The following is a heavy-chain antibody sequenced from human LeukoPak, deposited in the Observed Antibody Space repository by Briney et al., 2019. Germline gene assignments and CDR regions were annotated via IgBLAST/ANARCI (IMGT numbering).Heavy chain of an antibody. CDR2: IKQEGTEK. V-gene: IGHV3-7*01. J-gene: IGHJ4*02. CDR1: GFTFSSYA. CDR3: ARADDMSIAVAGFDY. Sequence: PGGSLRLSCAASGFTFSSYAMSWVRQAPGKGLEWLANIKQEGTEKNYVDSVKGRFTISRDNAKNLLYLQMSSLRPEDTAVYYCARADDMSIAVAGFDYWGQGTLVTVSS. D-gene: IGHD6-19*01.